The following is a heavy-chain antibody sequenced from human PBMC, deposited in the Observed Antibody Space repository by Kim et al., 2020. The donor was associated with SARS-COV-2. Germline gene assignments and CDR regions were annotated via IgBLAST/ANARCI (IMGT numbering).Heavy chain of an antibody. CDR2: ISSSSSYI. CDR3: ARDPVDYYDSSGYFQE. CDR1: GFTFSSYS. V-gene: IGHV3-21*01. D-gene: IGHD3-22*01. Sequence: GGSLRLSCAASGFTFSSYSMNWVRQAPGKGLEWVSSISSSSSYIYYADSVKGRFTISRDNAKNSLYLQMNSLRAEDTAVYYCARDPVDYYDSSGYFQEGGQGTLVTVSS. J-gene: IGHJ4*02.